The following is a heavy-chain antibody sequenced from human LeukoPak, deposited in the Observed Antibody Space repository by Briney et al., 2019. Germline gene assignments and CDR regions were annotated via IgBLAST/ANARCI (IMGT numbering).Heavy chain of an antibody. CDR1: GYSFTSYW. Sequence: KFGESLKISCKGSGYSFTSYWIGWVRQMPGKGLEWMGIIYPGDSDTRYSPSFQGQVTISADKSISTAYLQWSSLKASDTAMYYCARQRMGDIVVVVAATQYYYGMDVWGQGTTVTVSS. CDR2: IYPGDSDT. CDR3: ARQRMGDIVVVVAATQYYYGMDV. V-gene: IGHV5-51*01. D-gene: IGHD2-15*01. J-gene: IGHJ6*02.